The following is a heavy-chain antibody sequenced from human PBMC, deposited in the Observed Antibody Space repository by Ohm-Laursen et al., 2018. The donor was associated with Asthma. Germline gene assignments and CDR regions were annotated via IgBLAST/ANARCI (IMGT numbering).Heavy chain of an antibody. CDR1: GFTFSSYS. D-gene: IGHD3-3*01. V-gene: IGHV3-30*03. CDR2: ISSDGSNQ. CDR3: ARLGGINFLEPYFDY. Sequence: SLRLSCTASGFTFSSYSMNWVRQAPGKGLEWVAVISSDGSNQYYADSVKGRFTISRDNSKNTLYLQMNSLRAEDTAVYYCARLGGINFLEPYFDYWGQGTLVTVSS. J-gene: IGHJ4*02.